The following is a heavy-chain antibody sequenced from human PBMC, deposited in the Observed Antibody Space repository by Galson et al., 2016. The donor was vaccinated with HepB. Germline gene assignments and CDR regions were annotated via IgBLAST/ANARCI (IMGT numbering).Heavy chain of an antibody. CDR1: GFTFDDYS. D-gene: IGHD3-16*01. Sequence: SLRLSCAASGFTFDDYSMHWVRQAPGQGLEWVSGISWNSNSITYADSVKGRFTISRDNAKNSLYLQMNSLRAEDTALYYCAKEGEESAFFHSAMDVWGQGTTVTVSS. CDR3: AKEGEESAFFHSAMDV. J-gene: IGHJ6*02. V-gene: IGHV3-9*01. CDR2: ISWNSNSI.